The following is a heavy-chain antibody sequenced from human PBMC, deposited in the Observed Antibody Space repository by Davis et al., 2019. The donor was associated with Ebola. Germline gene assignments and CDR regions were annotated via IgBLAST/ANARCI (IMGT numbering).Heavy chain of an antibody. CDR3: ARDQHAFDI. Sequence: LRLSCTVSGGSISSHYWSWIRQPPGKGLEWIGYIYYSGSTNYNPSLKSRVTISVDTSKNQFSLKLSSVTAADTAVYYCARDQHAFDIWGQGTMVTVSS. CDR1: GGSISSHY. V-gene: IGHV4-59*11. J-gene: IGHJ3*02. CDR2: IYYSGST.